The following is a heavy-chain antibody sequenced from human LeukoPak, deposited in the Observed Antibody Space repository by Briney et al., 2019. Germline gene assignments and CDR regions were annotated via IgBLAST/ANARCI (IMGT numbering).Heavy chain of an antibody. D-gene: IGHD1-26*01. CDR1: GFTFSSYD. CDR3: ARSSIAGATPGAFDI. CDR2: IGTAGDT. V-gene: IGHV3-13*01. Sequence: GGSLRLSCAASGFTFSSYDMHWVRQATGKGLEWVSAIGTAGDTYYPGSVKGRFTISRENAKNSLYLQMNSLRAGDTAVYYCARSSIAGATPGAFDIWGQGTMVTVSS. J-gene: IGHJ3*02.